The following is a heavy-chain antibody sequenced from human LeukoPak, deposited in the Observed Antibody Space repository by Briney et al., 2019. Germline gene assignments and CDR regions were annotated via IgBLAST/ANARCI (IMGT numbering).Heavy chain of an antibody. CDR2: FNSDGSST. V-gene: IGHV3-74*01. CDR3: ARGYRRTGVAAAGTDY. CDR1: GFTFSSYW. D-gene: IGHD6-13*01. Sequence: GSLRLSCAASGFTFSSYWMHWVRQAPGKGLVWVSRFNSDGSSTSYADSVKGRFTISRDNAKNTLYLQMNSLRAEDTAVYYCARGYRRTGVAAAGTDYWGQGTLVTVSS. J-gene: IGHJ4*02.